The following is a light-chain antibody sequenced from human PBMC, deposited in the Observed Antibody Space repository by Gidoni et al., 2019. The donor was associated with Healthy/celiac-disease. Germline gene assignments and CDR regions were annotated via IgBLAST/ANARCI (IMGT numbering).Light chain of an antibody. J-gene: IGKJ2*01. CDR1: QSVSRN. V-gene: IGKV3-15*01. CDR2: VAS. CDR3: QQYNNWPQDT. Sequence: DIVMTQSPATLSVSPGERATLSCRASQSVSRNLAWHQQKPGQAPRLLSYVASTRATGIPARFSSLQSEDFAVYYCQQYNNWPQDTFGQGTKLEIK.